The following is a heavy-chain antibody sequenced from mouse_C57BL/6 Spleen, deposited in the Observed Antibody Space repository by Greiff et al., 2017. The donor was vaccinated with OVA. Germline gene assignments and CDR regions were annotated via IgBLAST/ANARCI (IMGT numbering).Heavy chain of an antibody. V-gene: IGHV5-17*01. CDR3: ARKFAY. CDR1: GFTFSDYG. J-gene: IGHJ3*01. CDR2: ISSGSSTI. Sequence: EVHLVESGGGLVKPGGSLKLSCAASGFTFSDYGMHWVRQAPEKGLEWVAYISSGSSTIYYADTVKGRFTISRDNAKNTLFLHMTSLRSEDTAMYYCARKFAYWGQGTLVTVSA.